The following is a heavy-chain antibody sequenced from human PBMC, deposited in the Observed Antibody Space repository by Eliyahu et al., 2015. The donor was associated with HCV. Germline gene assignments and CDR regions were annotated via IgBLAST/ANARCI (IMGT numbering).Heavy chain of an antibody. CDR1: GFSLTTRDVA. J-gene: IGHJ4*01. Sequence: QITLKESGPTLVKPTQTLTLTCPFSGFSLTTRDVAVGWIRQPPGKALEWPALIHWNDNNRYSPSLQNRLTITKDTSKNQVVLTMTNMDSVDTATYYCAHRLSYWGFDYWGQGTLVTVSS. V-gene: IGHV2-5*01. CDR2: IHWNDNN. D-gene: IGHD2-21*01. CDR3: AHRLSYWGFDY.